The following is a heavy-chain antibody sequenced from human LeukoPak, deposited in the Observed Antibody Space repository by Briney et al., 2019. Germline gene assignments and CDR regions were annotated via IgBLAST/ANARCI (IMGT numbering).Heavy chain of an antibody. V-gene: IGHV4-59*01. Sequence: PSETLSLTCTVSGGSISSYYWSWIRQPPGKGLEWIGYIYYSGSTNYNPSLKSRVTISVDTSKNQFSLKLSSVTAADTAVYYCANSREEYDFWSGTNPYYYYMDVWGKGTTVTVSS. CDR1: GGSISSYY. CDR2: IYYSGST. J-gene: IGHJ6*03. CDR3: ANSREEYDFWSGTNPYYYYMDV. D-gene: IGHD3-3*01.